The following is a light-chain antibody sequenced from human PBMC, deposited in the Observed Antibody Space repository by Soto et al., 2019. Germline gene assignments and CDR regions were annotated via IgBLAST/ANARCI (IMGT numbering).Light chain of an antibody. V-gene: IGKV1-12*01. Sequence: DIQMTPSPSSVSASVGDRVTISCRASQGISNWLAWYQQKPGKAPRLLIYAASTLQSGVPSRFSGTGSGTDFTLTISSLQSEDFATYYCQQANSFPLITFGQGTRLEIK. CDR3: QQANSFPLIT. CDR1: QGISNW. CDR2: AAS. J-gene: IGKJ5*01.